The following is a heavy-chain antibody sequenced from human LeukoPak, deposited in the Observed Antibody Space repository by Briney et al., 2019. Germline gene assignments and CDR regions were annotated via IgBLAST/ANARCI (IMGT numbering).Heavy chain of an antibody. J-gene: IGHJ5*02. CDR2: ISSSSSTI. V-gene: IGHV3-48*01. D-gene: IGHD3-10*01. CDR1: GFTFSSYS. CDR3: AREGVYGLDP. Sequence: GGSLRLSCAASGFTFSSYSMNWVRQAPGKGLEWVSYISSSSSTIYYADSVKGRFTISRDNAKNSLYLQMNSLRAEDTAVYYCAREGVYGLDPWGQGTLVTVSS.